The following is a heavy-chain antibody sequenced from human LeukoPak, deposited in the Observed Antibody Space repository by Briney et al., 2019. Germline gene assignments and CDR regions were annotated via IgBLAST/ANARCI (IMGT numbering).Heavy chain of an antibody. CDR3: ARDARLGAFDT. Sequence: PSETLSLTCTVSGGSISSYYWSWIRQPPGKGLEWIGYIYYSGSTNYNPSLKSRVTISVDTSKNQFSLKLSSVTAADTAVYYCARDARLGAFDTWGQGTMVTVSS. J-gene: IGHJ3*02. CDR1: GGSISSYY. D-gene: IGHD6-19*01. CDR2: IYYSGST. V-gene: IGHV4-59*01.